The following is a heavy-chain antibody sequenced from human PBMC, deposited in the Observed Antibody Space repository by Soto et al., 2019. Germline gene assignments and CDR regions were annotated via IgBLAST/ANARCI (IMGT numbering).Heavy chain of an antibody. V-gene: IGHV3-66*01. CDR1: GFTVSSNY. Sequence: GGSLRLSCAASGFTVSSNYMSWVRQAPGKGLEWVSVIYSGGSTYYADSVRGRFTISRDNSKNTLYLQMNSLRAEDTAVYYCASGRYCSGGSCYSIGVYWGQGTLVTVSS. CDR2: IYSGGST. CDR3: ASGRYCSGGSCYSIGVY. J-gene: IGHJ4*02. D-gene: IGHD2-15*01.